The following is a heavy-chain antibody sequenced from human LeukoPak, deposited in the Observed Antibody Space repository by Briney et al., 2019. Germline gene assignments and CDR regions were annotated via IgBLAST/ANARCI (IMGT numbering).Heavy chain of an antibody. Sequence: GASVKVSCKASGYTFTSYYMHWVRQAPGQGLEWLGIIHTSGGSKSYAQKFQGRVTMTRDTSTSTLYMELSSLRSEDTAVYYCARNLKRWLAPPGYWGQGTLVTVSS. CDR1: GYTFTSYY. D-gene: IGHD6-19*01. CDR2: IHTSGGSK. CDR3: ARNLKRWLAPPGY. V-gene: IGHV1-46*01. J-gene: IGHJ4*02.